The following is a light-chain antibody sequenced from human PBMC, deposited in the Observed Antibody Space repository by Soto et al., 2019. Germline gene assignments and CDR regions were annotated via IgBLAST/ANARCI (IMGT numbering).Light chain of an antibody. Sequence: EIVLTQSPATLSLSPGERATLSCRASQSVSSYLAWYQQKPGQAPRLLIYDASSRATGIPARFSGSGSGTDFTLTISSLEPEDFAVYYCQQRSNWPIFTFGPGTKVDIK. CDR3: QQRSNWPIFT. CDR1: QSVSSY. CDR2: DAS. V-gene: IGKV3-11*01. J-gene: IGKJ3*01.